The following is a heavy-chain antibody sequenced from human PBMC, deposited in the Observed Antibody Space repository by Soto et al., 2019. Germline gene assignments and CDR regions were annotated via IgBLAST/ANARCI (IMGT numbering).Heavy chain of an antibody. CDR1: GFTFSSYA. CDR2: ISGSGGST. Sequence: GGSLRLSCAASGFTFSSYAMSWVRQASGKGLEWVSAISGSGGSTYYADSVKGRFTISRDNSKNTLYLQMNSLRAEDTAVYYCAKGRLSITMVRAGPHYYFDYWGQGTLVTVSS. D-gene: IGHD3-10*01. V-gene: IGHV3-23*01. J-gene: IGHJ4*02. CDR3: AKGRLSITMVRAGPHYYFDY.